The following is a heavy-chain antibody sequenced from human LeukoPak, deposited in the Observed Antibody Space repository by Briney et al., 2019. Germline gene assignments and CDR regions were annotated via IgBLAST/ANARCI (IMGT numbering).Heavy chain of an antibody. CDR1: GGSISGYY. Sequence: SETLSLTYTVSGGSISGYYWSWIRQAPGKGLVWIGYIYYSGSTNYNPSLKSRVTISIDMSRNKFSLKLSSVTAADTALYYCARHFTYYYDSSGYPRDAFDIWGQGTTVTVSS. CDR3: ARHFTYYYDSSGYPRDAFDI. J-gene: IGHJ3*02. CDR2: IYYSGST. V-gene: IGHV4-59*08. D-gene: IGHD3-22*01.